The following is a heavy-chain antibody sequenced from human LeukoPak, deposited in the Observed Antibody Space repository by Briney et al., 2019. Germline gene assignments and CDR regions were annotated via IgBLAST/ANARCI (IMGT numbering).Heavy chain of an antibody. CDR1: GYTFTSYD. D-gene: IGHD2-15*01. CDR2: MNPNSGNT. J-gene: IGHJ5*02. CDR3: ARTGYCSGGSCPPNWFDP. V-gene: IGHV1-8*01. Sequence: ASVKVSCKASGYTFTSYDINWVRQAPGQGLEWMGWMNPNSGNTGYAQKFQGRVTMTRNTSISTAYMELSSLRSEDTAVYYCARTGYCSGGSCPPNWFDPWGQGTLVAVSS.